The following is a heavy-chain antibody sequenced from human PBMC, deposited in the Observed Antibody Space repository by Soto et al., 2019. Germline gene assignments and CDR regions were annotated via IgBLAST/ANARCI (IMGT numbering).Heavy chain of an antibody. CDR3: ARGYYDSSGYWKTVYYYDY. CDR1: GYTFTSYA. CDR2: INAGNGNT. D-gene: IGHD3-22*01. V-gene: IGHV1-3*01. J-gene: IGHJ4*02. Sequence: ASVKVSCKASGYTFTSYAMHWVRQAPGERLEWMGWINAGNGNTKYSQKFQGRVTITRDTSASTAYMELSRLRSDDTAVYYCARGYYDSSGYWKTVYYYDYSGQGTLVTVSS.